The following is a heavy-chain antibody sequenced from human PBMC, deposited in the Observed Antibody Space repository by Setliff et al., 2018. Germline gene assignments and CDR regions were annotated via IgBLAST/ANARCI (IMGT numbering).Heavy chain of an antibody. V-gene: IGHV1-18*01. CDR3: ARFRVSSGGYNYYAMDV. CDR1: GYTFVNYG. Sequence: ASVKVSCKASGYTFVNYGINWVRQAPGQGLEWVGWIKTFSFKANYAPKLQDRVTITTDTSTATVYMELRGLRSDDTATYYCARFRVSSGGYNYYAMDVWGQGTTVTVSS. D-gene: IGHD1-26*01. CDR2: IKTFSFKA. J-gene: IGHJ6*02.